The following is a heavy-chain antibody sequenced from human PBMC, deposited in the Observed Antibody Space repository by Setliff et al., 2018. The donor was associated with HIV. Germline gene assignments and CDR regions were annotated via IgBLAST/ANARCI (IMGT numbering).Heavy chain of an antibody. Sequence: ASVKVSCKASGYTFMNFAMHWVRQAPGQGLEWMGWINPNTGNPTYAQGFTGRFVFSLDTSVGTAYLQISSLEAQDTGVYYCARRSHSVGTSWPFDHWGQGTQVTVSS. CDR1: GYTFMNFA. J-gene: IGHJ4*02. V-gene: IGHV7-4-1*02. CDR3: ARRSHSVGTSWPFDH. D-gene: IGHD6-13*01. CDR2: INPNTGNP.